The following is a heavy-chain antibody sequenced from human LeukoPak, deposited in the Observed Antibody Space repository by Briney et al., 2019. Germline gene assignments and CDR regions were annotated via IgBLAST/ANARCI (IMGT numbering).Heavy chain of an antibody. CDR1: DYNFATHW. V-gene: IGHV5-51*01. D-gene: IGHD2-21*02. J-gene: IGHJ4*02. CDR3: ARTLGVTGTTQIDY. CDR2: IWPGDSDT. Sequence: GESLKISCQGSDYNFATHWIAWVRQMPGKGLEWMGIIWPGDSDTRYSPSFQGQVTISADKSISTAYLQWSSLKASDTAIYYCARTLGVTGTTQIDYWGQGTLVTVSS.